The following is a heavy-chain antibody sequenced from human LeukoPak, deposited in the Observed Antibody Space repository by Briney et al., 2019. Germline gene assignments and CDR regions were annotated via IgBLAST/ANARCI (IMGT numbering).Heavy chain of an antibody. V-gene: IGHV3-11*04. CDR3: ARAWTVVAEDYYYYMDV. D-gene: IGHD2-15*01. J-gene: IGHJ6*03. Sequence: PGGSLRLSCAASGFTVSSNYMSWIRQAPGKGLEWVSYISSGGTIIYYADSVKGRFTISRDNAENSLYLQMNSLRAEDTAVYYCARAWTVVAEDYYYYMDVWGKGTTVTVSS. CDR2: ISSGGTII. CDR1: GFTVSSNY.